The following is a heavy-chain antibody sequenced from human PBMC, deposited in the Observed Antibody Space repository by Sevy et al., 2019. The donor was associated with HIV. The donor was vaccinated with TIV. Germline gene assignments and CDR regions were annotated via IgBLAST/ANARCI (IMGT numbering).Heavy chain of an antibody. CDR3: ARGEARLDAFDI. D-gene: IGHD6-6*01. Sequence: SETLSLTCTVSGGSISSSSYYWGWIRQPPGKGLEWIGSIYYSGSTYYHPSLKSRVTISVDTSKNQFSLKLSSVTAADTAVYYCARGEARLDAFDIWGQGTMVTVSS. CDR1: GGSISSSSYY. V-gene: IGHV4-39*01. CDR2: IYYSGST. J-gene: IGHJ3*02.